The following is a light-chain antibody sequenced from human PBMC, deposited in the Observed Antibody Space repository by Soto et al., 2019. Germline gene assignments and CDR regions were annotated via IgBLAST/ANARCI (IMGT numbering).Light chain of an antibody. CDR3: QQYYSIPPT. V-gene: IGKV4-1*01. Sequence: DIVMTQSPDSLAVSLGERATINCKSSQSILYSSNNNNYLAWYQQKPGQPPKLLIYWASTRESGVPDRFSGSGSGTDFTLTISSLQAEDVAFYYCQQYYSIPPTFGGGTKVEIK. CDR2: WAS. J-gene: IGKJ4*01. CDR1: QSILYSSNNNNY.